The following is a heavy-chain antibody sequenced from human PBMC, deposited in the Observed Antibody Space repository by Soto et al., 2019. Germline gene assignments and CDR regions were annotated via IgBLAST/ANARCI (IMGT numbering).Heavy chain of an antibody. CDR3: ASERLGGYSTASRVSGADY. D-gene: IGHD6-13*01. J-gene: IGHJ4*02. V-gene: IGHV1-69*02. Sequence: QVQLVQSGAEVKKPGSSEKVSCKASGGTFSSYTISWVRQAPGQGLEWMGRIIPILGIANYAQKFQGRVTINADKTTSTAYMELSSLRSADTAVYYCASERLGGYSTASRVSGADYWGQGTLVTVSS. CDR2: IIPILGIA. CDR1: GGTFSSYT.